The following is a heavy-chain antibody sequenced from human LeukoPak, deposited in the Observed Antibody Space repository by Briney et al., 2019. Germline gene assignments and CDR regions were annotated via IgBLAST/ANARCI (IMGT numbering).Heavy chain of an antibody. Sequence: ASVKVSCKASGYTFTSYGISWVRQAPGQGLEWMGWISAYNGNTNYAQKLQGRVTMTTDTSTSTAYMELRSLRSDDTAVYYCARAPHGDYVDAFDIWGQGTMVTVSS. D-gene: IGHD4-17*01. J-gene: IGHJ3*02. V-gene: IGHV1-18*01. CDR3: ARAPHGDYVDAFDI. CDR1: GYTFTSYG. CDR2: ISAYNGNT.